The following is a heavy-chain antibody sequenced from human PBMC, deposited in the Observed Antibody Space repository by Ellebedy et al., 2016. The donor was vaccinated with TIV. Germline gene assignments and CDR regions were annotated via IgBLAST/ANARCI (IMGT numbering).Heavy chain of an antibody. D-gene: IGHD3-3*01. Sequence: GESLKISCAASGFDFSTYWMTWVRQAPGKGLEWVANIKHDGSEEYYVDSLKGRFTISRDNAKNSLYLQMNSLRAEDTAVYYCARGRVVIINYVDYWGQGTLVTVSS. CDR3: ARGRVVIINYVDY. V-gene: IGHV3-7*01. J-gene: IGHJ4*02. CDR1: GFDFSTYW. CDR2: IKHDGSEE.